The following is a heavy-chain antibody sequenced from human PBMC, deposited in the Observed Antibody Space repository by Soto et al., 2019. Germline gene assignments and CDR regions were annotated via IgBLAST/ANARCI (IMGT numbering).Heavy chain of an antibody. CDR1: GFTFSSYA. CDR3: AKHSVVVPAASCYFAF. J-gene: IGHJ4*02. D-gene: IGHD2-2*01. Sequence: GGSLRLSCAASGFTFSSYAMSWVRQAPGKGLEWVSAISGSGGSAYYADSVKGRFTISRDNSKNTLYLQMNSLRAEDTAVYYCAKHSVVVPAASCYFAFRGQGSLVIVSS. CDR2: ISGSGGSA. V-gene: IGHV3-23*01.